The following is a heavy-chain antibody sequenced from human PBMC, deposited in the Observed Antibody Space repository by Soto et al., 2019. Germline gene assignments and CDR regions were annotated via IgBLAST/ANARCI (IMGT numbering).Heavy chain of an antibody. Sequence: EVQLLESGGGLVQPGGSLRLSCAASGFTFSSYAMSWVRQAPGKGVEWVSAISGSGGSTYYAASVKGRFTISRDNSKNTLYLQMNSLRAEDTAVYYCAKDLPPQYSGYDKAGYWGQGTLVTVSS. J-gene: IGHJ4*02. V-gene: IGHV3-23*01. D-gene: IGHD5-12*01. CDR3: AKDLPPQYSGYDKAGY. CDR1: GFTFSSYA. CDR2: ISGSGGST.